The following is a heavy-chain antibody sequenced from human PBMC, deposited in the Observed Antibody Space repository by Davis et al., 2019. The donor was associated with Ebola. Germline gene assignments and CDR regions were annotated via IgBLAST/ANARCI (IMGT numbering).Heavy chain of an antibody. J-gene: IGHJ4*02. CDR1: GGSISSYY. D-gene: IGHD3-22*01. CDR3: ARALYYYDSSGYYSY. Sequence: SETLSLTCTVSGGSISSYYWSWIRQPPGKGLEWIGYIYYSGSTNYNPSLKSRVTISVDTSKNQFSLKLSSVTAADTAVYYCARALYYYDSSGYYSYWGQGTLVTVSS. V-gene: IGHV4-59*12. CDR2: IYYSGST.